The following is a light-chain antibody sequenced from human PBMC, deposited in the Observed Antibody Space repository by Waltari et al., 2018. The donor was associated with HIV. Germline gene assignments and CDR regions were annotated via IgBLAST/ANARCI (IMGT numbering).Light chain of an antibody. CDR2: NDK. J-gene: IGLJ2*01. CDR1: NIKYKS. CDR3: QVWDTSTV. Sequence: SYELTQPISLSVALGQTARITCGGKNIKYKSVHGYQQRTGQAPVLVIYNDKYRPSEIPERFSGSNSGNTATLTITGAQAEDESDYYCQVWDTSTVFGGGTKLTVL. V-gene: IGLV3-9*02.